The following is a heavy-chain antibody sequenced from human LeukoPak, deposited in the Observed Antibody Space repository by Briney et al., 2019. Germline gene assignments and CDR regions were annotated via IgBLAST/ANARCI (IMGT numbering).Heavy chain of an antibody. CDR3: ARDTDTALDV. Sequence: GGSLRLSCATSGFTFSTYWMSWVRQAPGKGLQWVANIKEDGSLKYYVDSVKGRFTISRDNAKNSLFLQMNSLKAEDTAVYYCARDTDTALDVWGQGTTVTVSS. J-gene: IGHJ6*02. CDR1: GFTFSTYW. V-gene: IGHV3-7*03. CDR2: IKEDGSLK.